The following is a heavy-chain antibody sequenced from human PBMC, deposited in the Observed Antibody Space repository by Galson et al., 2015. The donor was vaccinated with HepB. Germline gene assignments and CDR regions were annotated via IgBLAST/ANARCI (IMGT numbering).Heavy chain of an antibody. CDR2: ISAYNGNT. D-gene: IGHD6-13*01. V-gene: IGHV1-18*01. J-gene: IGHJ4*02. CDR3: ASGGAAPGW. CDR1: GYTFTSYG. Sequence: QSGAEVKKPGASVKVSCKASGYTFTSYGIHWVRHAPGQGLEWMGWISAYNGNTKHAQKLHDRITMTRDTSTSTAFMEMRSLTSDDTALYYCASGGAAPGWWGQGTLVTVSS.